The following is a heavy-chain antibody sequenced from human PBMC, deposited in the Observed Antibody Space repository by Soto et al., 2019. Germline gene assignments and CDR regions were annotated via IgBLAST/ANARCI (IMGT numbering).Heavy chain of an antibody. CDR3: SAVIAAGVYFDY. D-gene: IGHD6-13*01. V-gene: IGHV1-18*01. CDR2: ISAYNGNT. CDR1: GYTFTSYG. J-gene: IGHJ4*02. Sequence: QVQLVQSGAEVKKPGASVKVSCKASGYTFTSYGISWVRQAPGQGLEWMGWISAYNGNTNYAQQLQGRVTVTTDTPTSTAYMELRSLRSDDTAAYYCSAVIAAGVYFDYWGQGTLVTVSS.